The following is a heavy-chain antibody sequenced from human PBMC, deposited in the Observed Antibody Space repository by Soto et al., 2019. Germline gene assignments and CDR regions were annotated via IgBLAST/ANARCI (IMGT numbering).Heavy chain of an antibody. D-gene: IGHD4-17*01. V-gene: IGHV1-46*03. CDR2: INPSSGST. CDR1: GYTFTSYY. Sequence: GASVKVSCKASGYTFTSYYMHWVRQAPGQGLEWMGIINPSSGSTSYAQKFQGRVTMTRDTSTSTVYMELSSLRSEDTAVYYCARDQDYGDYSTHLDYWGQGTLVTVSS. J-gene: IGHJ4*02. CDR3: ARDQDYGDYSTHLDY.